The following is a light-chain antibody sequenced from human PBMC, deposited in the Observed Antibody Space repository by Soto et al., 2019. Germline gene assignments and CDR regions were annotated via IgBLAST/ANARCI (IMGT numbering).Light chain of an antibody. CDR3: QQSFSSPIT. Sequence: DIQMTQSPSSLSASVGDRATITCRESQSISSFLNWYQQNRGKAPKLXIYAASSLQSGVLSRFSGSGSGTDFTLTISSLQPKDFATDYCQQSFSSPITFGQGTRLEIK. J-gene: IGKJ5*01. V-gene: IGKV1-39*01. CDR1: QSISSF. CDR2: AAS.